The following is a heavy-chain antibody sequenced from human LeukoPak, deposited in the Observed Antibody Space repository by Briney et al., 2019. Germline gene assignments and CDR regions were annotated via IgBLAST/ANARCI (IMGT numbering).Heavy chain of an antibody. V-gene: IGHV5-51*01. CDR3: ARRRRGFQAVAGPYPLNNWFDP. J-gene: IGHJ5*02. CDR2: IYPGDSDT. Sequence: GESLKISCKGSGYSFTSYWIGWVRQMPGKGLEWMGIIYPGDSDTRYSPSFQGQVTISADKSISTAYLQWSSLKASDTAMYYCARRRRGFQAVAGPYPLNNWFDPWGQGTLVTVSS. CDR1: GYSFTSYW. D-gene: IGHD6-19*01.